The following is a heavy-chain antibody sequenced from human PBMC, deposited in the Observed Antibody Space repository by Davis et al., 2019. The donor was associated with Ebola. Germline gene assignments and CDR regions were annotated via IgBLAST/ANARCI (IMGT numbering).Heavy chain of an antibody. CDR2: INHSGST. V-gene: IGHV4-34*01. J-gene: IGHJ6*02. D-gene: IGHD3-3*01. Sequence: MPGGSLRLSCAVYGGSFSGYYWSWIRQPPGKGLEWIGEINHSGSTNYNPSLKSRVTISVDTSKNQFSLKLSSVTAADTAVYYCARHEGRFLEWLLSYGMDVWGQGTTVTVSS. CDR3: ARHEGRFLEWLLSYGMDV. CDR1: GGSFSGYY.